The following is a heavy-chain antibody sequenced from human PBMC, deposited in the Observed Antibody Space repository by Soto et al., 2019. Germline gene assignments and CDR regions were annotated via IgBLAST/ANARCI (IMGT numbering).Heavy chain of an antibody. CDR3: ARDPGHDGMDV. CDR1: GFTFSSYG. CDR2: IWYDGSNK. D-gene: IGHD3-10*01. J-gene: IGHJ6*02. V-gene: IGHV3-33*01. Sequence: PGGSLRLSCAASGFTFSSYGMHWVRQAPGKGLEWVAVIWYDGSNKYYADSVKGRFTISRDNSKNTLYLQMNSLRAEDTAVYYCARDPGHDGMDVWGQGTTVTVSS.